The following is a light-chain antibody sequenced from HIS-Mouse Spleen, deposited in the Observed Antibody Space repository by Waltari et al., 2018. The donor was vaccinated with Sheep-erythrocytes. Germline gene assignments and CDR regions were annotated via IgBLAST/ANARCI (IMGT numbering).Light chain of an antibody. CDR2: DVS. V-gene: IGLV2-11*01. Sequence: QSALTQPRSVSGSPGQSVTISCTGTSSDVGGYNYVSWYQQHPGKAPKLMIYDVSKRPSGVPDRFSGSKSVNTASLTISGLQAEDEADYSCCSYAGSYNHVFATGTKVTVL. J-gene: IGLJ1*01. CDR3: CSYAGSYNHV. CDR1: SSDVGGYNY.